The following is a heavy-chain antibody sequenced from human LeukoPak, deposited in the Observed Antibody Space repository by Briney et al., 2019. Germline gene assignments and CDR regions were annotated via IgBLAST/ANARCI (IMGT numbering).Heavy chain of an antibody. D-gene: IGHD4-23*01. CDR2: IYYSGST. Sequence: SETLSLTCTVSGGSISSYYGSWIRQPPGKGLEWVGYIYYSGSTNYNPSLKSRVTISVDPSKNQFSLKLSSVTAADTAVYYCARVAPNYGGTGKYYFDYWGQGALVTVSS. V-gene: IGHV4-59*01. CDR3: ARVAPNYGGTGKYYFDY. CDR1: GGSISSYY. J-gene: IGHJ4*02.